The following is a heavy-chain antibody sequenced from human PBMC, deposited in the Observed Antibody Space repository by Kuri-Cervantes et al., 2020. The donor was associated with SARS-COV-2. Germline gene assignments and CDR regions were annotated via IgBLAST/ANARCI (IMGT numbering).Heavy chain of an antibody. CDR2: IYYSGST. V-gene: IGHV4-59*05. Sequence: GSLRLSCAASGFTFSSYAMSWVRQAPGKGLEWIGSIYYSGSTYYNPSLKSRVTISVDTSKNQFSLKLSSVTAADTAVYYCAAIWSGSYYYYMDVWGKGTMVTVSS. CDR3: AAIWSGSYYYYMDV. D-gene: IGHD3-3*01. J-gene: IGHJ6*03. CDR1: GFTFSSYA.